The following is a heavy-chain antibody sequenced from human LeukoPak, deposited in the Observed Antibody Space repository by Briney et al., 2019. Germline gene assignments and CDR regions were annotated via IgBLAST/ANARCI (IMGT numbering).Heavy chain of an antibody. Sequence: GGSLRLSCAASGFTFSSYGMHWVRQAPGKGLEWVAVIWYDGSNKYYADSVKGRFTISRDNSKNTPYLQMNSLRAEDTAVYYCARSGTVVVPAASFDYWGQGTLVTVSS. CDR1: GFTFSSYG. CDR3: ARSGTVVVPAASFDY. V-gene: IGHV3-33*01. CDR2: IWYDGSNK. D-gene: IGHD2-2*01. J-gene: IGHJ4*02.